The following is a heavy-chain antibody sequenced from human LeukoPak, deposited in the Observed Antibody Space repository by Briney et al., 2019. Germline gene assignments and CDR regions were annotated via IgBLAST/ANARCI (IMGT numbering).Heavy chain of an antibody. CDR2: INHSGST. J-gene: IGHJ4*02. CDR1: GGSFSGYY. D-gene: IGHD3-22*01. CDR3: ARHVWTMIVVGYLFDY. Sequence: SETLSLTCAVYGGSFSGYYWSWIRQPPGKGLEWIGEINHSGSTNYNPSLKSRVTISVDTSKNQFSLKLSSVTAADTAVYYCARHVWTMIVVGYLFDYWGQRTLVTVSS. V-gene: IGHV4-34*01.